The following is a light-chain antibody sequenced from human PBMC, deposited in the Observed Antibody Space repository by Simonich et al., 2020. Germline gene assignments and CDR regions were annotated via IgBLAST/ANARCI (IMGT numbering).Light chain of an antibody. CDR3: MQSIQLPLYT. CDR2: EVS. Sequence: DIVMTQTPLSLPVTPGEPASISCRSSQSLLDSDDGNTYLDWYLQKPGQSPQLLIYEVSNRFSGVPDRFSGSGSGTDFTLKISRVEAEDVGVYYCMQSIQLPLYTFGQGTKLEIK. J-gene: IGKJ2*01. V-gene: IGKV2D-29*02. CDR1: QSLLDSDDGNTY.